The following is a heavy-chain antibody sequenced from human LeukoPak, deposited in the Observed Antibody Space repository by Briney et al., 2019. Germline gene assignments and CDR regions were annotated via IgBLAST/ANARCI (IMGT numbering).Heavy chain of an antibody. CDR2: IYYSGST. D-gene: IGHD3-10*01. CDR3: ARAYYGSGNFPYYFDY. V-gene: IGHV4-61*01. J-gene: IGHJ4*02. CDR1: GGSVSSGSYY. Sequence: SETLSLTCTVSGGSVSSGSYYWSWIRQPPGKGLEWIGYIYYSGSTNYNPSLKSRVTISVDTSKNQFSLKLSSVTAADTAVYYCARAYYGSGNFPYYFDYWVQGTLVTVSS.